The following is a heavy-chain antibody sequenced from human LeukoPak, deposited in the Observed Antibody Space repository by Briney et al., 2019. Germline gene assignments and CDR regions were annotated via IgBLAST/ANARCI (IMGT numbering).Heavy chain of an antibody. D-gene: IGHD3-3*01. J-gene: IGHJ1*01. CDR2: IYYSGST. CDR1: GGSVSSYY. CDR3: ARVAGYDFWSGYYEH. V-gene: IGHV4-59*02. Sequence: PSETLSLTCTVSGGSVSSYYWSWIRQPPGKGLEWIGYIYYSGSTNYNPSLKSRVTISVDTSKNQFSLKLSSVTAADTAVYYCARVAGYDFWSGYYEHWGQGTLVTASS.